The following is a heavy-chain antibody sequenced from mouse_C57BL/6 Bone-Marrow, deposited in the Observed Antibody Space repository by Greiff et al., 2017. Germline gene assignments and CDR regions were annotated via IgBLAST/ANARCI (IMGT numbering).Heavy chain of an antibody. CDR2: INPYNGGT. V-gene: IGHV1-19*01. CDR3: ARSYSNYVAY. D-gene: IGHD2-5*01. CDR1: GYTFTDYY. Sequence: VHVKQSGPVLVKPGASVKMSCKASGYTFTDYYMNWVKQSHGKSLEWIGVINPYNGGTSYNQKFKGKATLTVDKSSSTAYMELNSLTSEDSAVYYCARSYSNYVAYWGQGTLVTVSA. J-gene: IGHJ3*01.